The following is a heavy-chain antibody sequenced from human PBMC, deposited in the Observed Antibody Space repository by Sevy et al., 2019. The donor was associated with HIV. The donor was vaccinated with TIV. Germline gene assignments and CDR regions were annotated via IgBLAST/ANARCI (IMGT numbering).Heavy chain of an antibody. CDR2: IIPIFGTA. Sequence: ASVKVSCKASGGTFSSYAISWVRQAPGQGLEWMGGIIPIFGTANYAQKFQGRVTITADESTSTAYMELSSLRSEDTAVYYCARGKAVAGTAVYFQHWGQGTLVTVSS. J-gene: IGHJ1*01. CDR3: ARGKAVAGTAVYFQH. V-gene: IGHV1-69*13. CDR1: GGTFSSYA. D-gene: IGHD6-19*01.